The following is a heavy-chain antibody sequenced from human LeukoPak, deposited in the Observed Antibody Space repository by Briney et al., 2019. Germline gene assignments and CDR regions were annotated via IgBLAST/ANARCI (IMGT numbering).Heavy chain of an antibody. Sequence: SETLSLTCSVSGGSISGYYWSWIRQPAGKGLEWIGRIYNSESSNYNPSLKSRVTMSVDTSKNQLSLKLSSVTAADTAVYYCTGDRSSSWYVDWFDPWGQGTLVTVSS. D-gene: IGHD6-13*01. J-gene: IGHJ5*02. V-gene: IGHV4-4*07. CDR1: GGSISGYY. CDR2: IYNSESS. CDR3: TGDRSSSWYVDWFDP.